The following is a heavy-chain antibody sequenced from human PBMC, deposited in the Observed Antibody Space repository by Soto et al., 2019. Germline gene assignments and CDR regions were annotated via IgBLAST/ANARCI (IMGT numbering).Heavy chain of an antibody. CDR2: ISGSGGST. CDR3: AKDSGYDYVWGSYRPSNLDY. Sequence: GGSLRLSCAASGFTFSSYAMSWVHQAPGKGLEWVSAISGSGGSTYYADSVKGRFTISRDNSKNTLYLQMNSLRAEDTAVYYCAKDSGYDYVWGSYRPSNLDYWGQGTLVTVSS. CDR1: GFTFSSYA. D-gene: IGHD3-16*02. V-gene: IGHV3-23*01. J-gene: IGHJ4*02.